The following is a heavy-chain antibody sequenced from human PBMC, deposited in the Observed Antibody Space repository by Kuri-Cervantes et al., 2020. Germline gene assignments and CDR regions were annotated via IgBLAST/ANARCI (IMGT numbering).Heavy chain of an antibody. Sequence: GESLKISCAASGFTFSSYAMSWVRQAPGKGLEWVSAISGSGGSKYYADSVKGRFTISRDNSKNTLYLQMNSLRAEDTAVYYCAKAGYSSSWYDYHFDYWGQGTLVTVSS. D-gene: IGHD6-13*01. CDR2: ISGSGGSK. CDR1: GFTFSSYA. CDR3: AKAGYSSSWYDYHFDY. J-gene: IGHJ4*02. V-gene: IGHV3-23*01.